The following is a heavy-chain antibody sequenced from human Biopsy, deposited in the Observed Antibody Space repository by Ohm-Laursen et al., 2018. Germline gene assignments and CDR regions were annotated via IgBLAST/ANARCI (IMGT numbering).Heavy chain of an antibody. CDR1: GGSINSYY. Sequence: GTLSLTCIVSGGSINSYYWGWMRQPAGKGLEWIGRLFTSGTTNYSPSLNNRVTMSVDTSKNQFSLRLTSVTAADTAVYYCVRGGSGSFPFDYWGPGTLVTVSS. D-gene: IGHD3-10*01. J-gene: IGHJ4*02. V-gene: IGHV4-4*07. CDR3: VRGGSGSFPFDY. CDR2: LFTSGTT.